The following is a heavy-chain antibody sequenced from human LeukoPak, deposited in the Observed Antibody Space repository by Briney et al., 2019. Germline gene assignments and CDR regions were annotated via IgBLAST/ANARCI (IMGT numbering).Heavy chain of an antibody. Sequence: GGSLRLSCAASGFTFSSYTMHWVRQAPGKGLEWVAVISYDGSNKYYADSVKGRFTISRDNSKNTLYLQMNSLRAEDTAVYYCARDLSYYDFWSGYLFDYWGQGTLVTVSS. CDR1: GFTFSSYT. D-gene: IGHD3-3*01. J-gene: IGHJ4*02. CDR2: ISYDGSNK. CDR3: ARDLSYYDFWSGYLFDY. V-gene: IGHV3-30*04.